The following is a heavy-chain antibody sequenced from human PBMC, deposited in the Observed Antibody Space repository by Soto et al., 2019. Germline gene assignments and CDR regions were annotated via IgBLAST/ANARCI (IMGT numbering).Heavy chain of an antibody. CDR3: ARGLATLPVFAFDV. CDR1: GISLSTSGVG. Sequence: QITVKGSGPTLVKPTQTLTLTCSLSGISLSTSGVGLGWIRQTPGKALEWLAVIYWNDDKHYSPSLNSRLTITKDTSKNQAVLIMTNMDPVDTATYYCARGLATLPVFAFDVWGQGTVVTVSS. CDR2: IYWNDDK. J-gene: IGHJ3*01. V-gene: IGHV2-5*01. D-gene: IGHD1-1*01.